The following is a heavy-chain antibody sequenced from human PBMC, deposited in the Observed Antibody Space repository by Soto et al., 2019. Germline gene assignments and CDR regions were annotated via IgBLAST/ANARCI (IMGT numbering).Heavy chain of an antibody. J-gene: IGHJ4*02. D-gene: IGHD2-15*01. V-gene: IGHV4-39*01. Sequence: PSETLSLTCTVPGGSISSSSYYWGWIRQPPGKGLEWIGSIYYSGSTYYNPSLESRVTISVDTSKNQFSLKLSSVTAADTAVCYCARQAYCSGGSCNVNYWGQGTLVTVSS. CDR3: ARQAYCSGGSCNVNY. CDR2: IYYSGST. CDR1: GGSISSSSYY.